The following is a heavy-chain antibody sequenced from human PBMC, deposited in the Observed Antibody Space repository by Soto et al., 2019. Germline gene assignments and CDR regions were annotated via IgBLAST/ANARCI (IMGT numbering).Heavy chain of an antibody. Sequence: EVQLVESGGGLVQPGGSLRLSCSASGFAFSSYTMNWVGQAPGRGLEGVSFISGRGTTTYYADSVKGRFTISRDNAKNSLYLQVNSLRDEDTATYYCARLGFCSGSSCNYYYYYYGMDVWGQGTTVTVSS. V-gene: IGHV3-48*02. CDR1: GFAFSSYT. CDR2: ISGRGTTT. CDR3: ARLGFCSGSSCNYYYYYYGMDV. J-gene: IGHJ6*02. D-gene: IGHD2-15*01.